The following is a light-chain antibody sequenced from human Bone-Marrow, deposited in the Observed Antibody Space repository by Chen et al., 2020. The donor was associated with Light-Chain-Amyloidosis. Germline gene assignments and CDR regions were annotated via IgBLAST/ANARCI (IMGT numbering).Light chain of an antibody. CDR2: DTS. Sequence: EIVLTQSPATLSLSPGERATLSCRASQSISSYLAWYQQKPGQAPRLLIYDTSNRATGSPARFRGSGSRTDFTLTISTLEPEDFAVYYCQHRTNWPLSFGQGTKLEIK. CDR1: QSISSY. J-gene: IGKJ2*01. V-gene: IGKV3-11*01. CDR3: QHRTNWPLS.